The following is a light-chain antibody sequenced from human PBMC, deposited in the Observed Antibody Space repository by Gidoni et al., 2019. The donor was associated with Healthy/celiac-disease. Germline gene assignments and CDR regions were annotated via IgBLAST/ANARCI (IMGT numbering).Light chain of an antibody. Sequence: IQMTQSPSTLSASVGDRVTIPCRASQSISSWLVWYHQKPGKDPKLLIYKASSLESGVPSRFSGSGSGTEFTLTISSLQTDDFATYYCQQYNSYSTFGQETKVEIK. CDR2: KAS. V-gene: IGKV1-5*03. CDR1: QSISSW. J-gene: IGKJ1*01. CDR3: QQYNSYST.